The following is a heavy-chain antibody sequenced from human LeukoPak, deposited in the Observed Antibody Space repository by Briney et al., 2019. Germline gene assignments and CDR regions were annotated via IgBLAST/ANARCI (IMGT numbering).Heavy chain of an antibody. Sequence: PRASVKVSCKASGGTFSSYAISWVRQAPGQGLEWMGRIIPILGIANYAHKFQGRVTITADKSTSTAYMELSSLRSEDTAVYYCARVRDIAVAGTYYYYGMDVWGQGTTVTVSS. V-gene: IGHV1-69*04. CDR1: GGTFSSYA. CDR3: ARVRDIAVAGTYYYYGMDV. J-gene: IGHJ6*02. D-gene: IGHD6-19*01. CDR2: IIPILGIA.